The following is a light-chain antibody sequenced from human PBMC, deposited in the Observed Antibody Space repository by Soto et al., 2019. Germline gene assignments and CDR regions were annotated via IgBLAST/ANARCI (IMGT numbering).Light chain of an antibody. Sequence: EIMLTHSPGTLSLYPGERATLSCRASQSVSSRLAWYRQKPGQAPRLRSSGASSRATCIPDRFSVSGSGTDFTLTISRLEPEECAVYYWKQYGSSPTVGQGTKVDI. CDR2: GAS. CDR3: KQYGSSPT. CDR1: QSVSSR. J-gene: IGKJ1*01. V-gene: IGKV3-20*01.